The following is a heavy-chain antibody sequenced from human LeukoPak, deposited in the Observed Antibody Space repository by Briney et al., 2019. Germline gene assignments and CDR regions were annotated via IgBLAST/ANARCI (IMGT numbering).Heavy chain of an antibody. CDR2: ISAYNGNT. D-gene: IGHD2-2*01. J-gene: IGHJ5*02. CDR1: GYTFTSYG. V-gene: IGHV1-18*01. Sequence: GAPVKVSCKASGYTFTSYGISWVRQAPGQGLEWMGWISAYNGNTNYAQKLQGRVTMTTDTSTSTAYMELRSLRSDDTAVYYCARTIVVVPAALTNWFDPWGQGTLVTVSS. CDR3: ARTIVVVPAALTNWFDP.